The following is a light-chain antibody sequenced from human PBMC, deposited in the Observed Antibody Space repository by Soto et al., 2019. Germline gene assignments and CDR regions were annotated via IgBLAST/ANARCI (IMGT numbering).Light chain of an antibody. CDR1: QGISSY. J-gene: IGKJ5*01. CDR2: AAS. V-gene: IGKV1-9*01. CDR3: QQLNSYPIT. Sequence: QLTQYTSSLSASVGDRVTITCRASQGISSYLAWYQQKPGKAPKLLIYAASTLQGGVPSRFSGSGSGTDFTLTINSLQPEDLATYYCQQLNSYPITFGQGTRLEVK.